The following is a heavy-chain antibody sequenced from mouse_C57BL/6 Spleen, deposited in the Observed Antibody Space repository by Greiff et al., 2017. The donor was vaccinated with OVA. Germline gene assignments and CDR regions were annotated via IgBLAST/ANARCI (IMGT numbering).Heavy chain of an antibody. Sequence: EVQVVESEGGLVQPGSSMKLSCTASGFTFSDYYMAWVRQVPEKGLEWVANINYDGSSTYYLDSLKSRFIISRDNAKNILYLQMSSLKSEDTATYYCARGANWVDYRGQGTTLTVSS. CDR1: GFTFSDYY. CDR2: INYDGSST. V-gene: IGHV5-16*01. CDR3: ARGANWVDY. D-gene: IGHD4-1*01. J-gene: IGHJ2*01.